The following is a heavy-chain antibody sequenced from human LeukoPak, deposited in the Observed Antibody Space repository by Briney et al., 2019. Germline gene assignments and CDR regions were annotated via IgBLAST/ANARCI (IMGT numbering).Heavy chain of an antibody. Sequence: SETLSLTCSVSGGSITSYYWSWIRLPPGKRLEWIGYIYYSGSPYYNPSLKSRATISLDTSKNQFSLQLRSVTAADTAVYFCARVPPYNSGYGGFDYWGQGTLVTVSS. CDR2: IYYSGSP. CDR1: GGSITSYY. J-gene: IGHJ4*02. CDR3: ARVPPYNSGYGGFDY. V-gene: IGHV4-59*01. D-gene: IGHD5-18*01.